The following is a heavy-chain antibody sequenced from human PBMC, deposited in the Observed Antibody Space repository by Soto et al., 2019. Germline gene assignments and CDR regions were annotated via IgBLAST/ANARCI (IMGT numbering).Heavy chain of an antibody. CDR1: GFSLTTARMG. CDR3: ARVIYHFWAHNFYGMDV. V-gene: IGHV2-26*01. Sequence: QVTLKESGPVLVKPTETLTLTCNVSGFSLTTARMGVSWIRQSPGKALEFVAQIFWNDEITYSTSLKSRLTISKDTSKSQVVLTMSNMGPVDTATYFCARVIYHFWAHNFYGMDVWGQGTTVTVSS. CDR2: IFWNDEI. D-gene: IGHD3-3*01. J-gene: IGHJ6*02.